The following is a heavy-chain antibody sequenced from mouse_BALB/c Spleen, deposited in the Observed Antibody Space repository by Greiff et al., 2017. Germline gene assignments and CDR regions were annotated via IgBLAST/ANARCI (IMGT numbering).Heavy chain of an antibody. J-gene: IGHJ2*01. Sequence: VMLVESGPGLVQPSQSLSITCTVSGFSLTSYGVHWVRQSPGKGLGWLGVIWSGGSTDYNAAFISRLSISKDNSKSQVFFKMNSLQANDTAIYYCARGGYGNLLDYWGQGTTLTVSS. CDR3: ARGGYGNLLDY. V-gene: IGHV2-2*02. CDR2: IWSGGST. CDR1: GFSLTSYG. D-gene: IGHD2-10*02.